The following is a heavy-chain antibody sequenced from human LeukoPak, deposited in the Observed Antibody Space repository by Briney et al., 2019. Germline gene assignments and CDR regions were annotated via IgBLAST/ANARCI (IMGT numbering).Heavy chain of an antibody. CDR1: GYTFTGYY. J-gene: IGHJ5*02. D-gene: IGHD3-3*01. CDR2: INLKSGGT. V-gene: IGHV1-2*02. Sequence: GASVKVSCKASGYTFTGYYIHWVRQAPGQGLEWMGLINLKSGGTIYAQKFQGRVTMTRDTSISTVYMELARLRSEDTAVYYCARGRDSGGWFDPWGQGTLVTVSS. CDR3: ARGRDSGGWFDP.